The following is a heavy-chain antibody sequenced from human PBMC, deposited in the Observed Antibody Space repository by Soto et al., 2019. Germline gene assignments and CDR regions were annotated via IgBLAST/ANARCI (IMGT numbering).Heavy chain of an antibody. CDR1: GFTFSSYA. J-gene: IGHJ4*02. CDR2: ISGSGGRT. CDR3: AALIVLVMYPDY. Sequence: EVQLLESGGGLVQPGGSLRLSCAASGFTFSSYAMSWVRQAQGKGLEWVSAISGSGGRTYYADSVKGRFTISRDNSKNTLYLQMNSLRAEDTAVYYCAALIVLVMYPDYWGQGTLVTVSS. D-gene: IGHD3-22*01. V-gene: IGHV3-23*01.